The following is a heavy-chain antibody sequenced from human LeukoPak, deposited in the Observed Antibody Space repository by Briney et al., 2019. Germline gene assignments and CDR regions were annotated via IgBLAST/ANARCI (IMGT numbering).Heavy chain of an antibody. J-gene: IGHJ6*02. D-gene: IGHD7-27*01. CDR3: ARNWDYGLDV. CDR1: GFPFSSYS. V-gene: IGHV3-48*01. Sequence: GGSLRLSCEASGFPFSSYSMNWVRQAPGKGLEWVSYIRSSSTRIYYADSVKGRFTISRDNSKNTLFLQMNSLRAEDTAVYYCARNWDYGLDVWGQGTTVTVSS. CDR2: IRSSSTRI.